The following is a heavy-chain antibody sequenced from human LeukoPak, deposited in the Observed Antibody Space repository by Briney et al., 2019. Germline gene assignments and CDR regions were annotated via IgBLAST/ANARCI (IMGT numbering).Heavy chain of an antibody. CDR2: IYHSGST. CDR3: ARSRLRLNWFDP. Sequence: SETLSLTCTVSGYSISSGYYWGWIRQPPGKGLEWIGSIYHSGSTYYNPSLKSRVTISVDTSKNQFSLKLSSVTAADTAVYYCARSRLRLNWFDPWGQGTLVTVSS. CDR1: GYSISSGYY. J-gene: IGHJ5*02. D-gene: IGHD4-17*01. V-gene: IGHV4-38-2*02.